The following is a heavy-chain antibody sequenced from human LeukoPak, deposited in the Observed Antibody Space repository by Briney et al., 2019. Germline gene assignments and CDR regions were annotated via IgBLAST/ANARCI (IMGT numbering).Heavy chain of an antibody. Sequence: SETLSLTCTVSGGSISSYYWSWIRQPAGKGLEWIGRMYTSASTNYNPSLKSRVTMSVDTSKNQFSLKLSSVTVADTAMYYCARGPYCSSPGCSPYYFYFYMDVWGKGTTVTVSS. CDR1: GGSISSYY. CDR2: MYTSAST. CDR3: ARGPYCSSPGCSPYYFYFYMDV. D-gene: IGHD2-2*01. V-gene: IGHV4-4*07. J-gene: IGHJ6*03.